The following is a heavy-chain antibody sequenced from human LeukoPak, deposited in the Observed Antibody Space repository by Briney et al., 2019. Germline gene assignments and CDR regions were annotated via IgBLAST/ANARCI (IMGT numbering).Heavy chain of an antibody. CDR2: VLGSSDTT. D-gene: IGHD3-22*01. V-gene: IGHV3-23*01. CDR3: TRAPPNDYDTSGYYSSFDY. CDR1: GFTSKTFA. J-gene: IGHJ4*02. Sequence: GGSLRLSCVASGFTSKTFALSWVRQAPGKGLEWVSSVLGSSDTTYYADSVKGRFTISRDTSKNTLYLQMNSLRGEDTAVYYCTRAPPNDYDTSGYYSSFDYWGQGTLVTVSS.